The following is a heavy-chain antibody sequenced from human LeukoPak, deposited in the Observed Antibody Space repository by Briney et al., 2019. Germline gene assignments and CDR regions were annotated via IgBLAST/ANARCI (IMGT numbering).Heavy chain of an antibody. CDR2: ISSSSTI. CDR3: ARGGTSSSLAY. J-gene: IGHJ4*02. V-gene: IGHV3-48*02. CDR1: GFTFSSYS. D-gene: IGHD4-23*01. Sequence: GGSLRLSCAASGFTFSSYSINWVRQAPWKGLEWVSYISSSSTISYADSVKGRFTISRDNANNSLYLQMNSLRDEDTAVYYCARGGTSSSLAYWGPGTLVTVAS.